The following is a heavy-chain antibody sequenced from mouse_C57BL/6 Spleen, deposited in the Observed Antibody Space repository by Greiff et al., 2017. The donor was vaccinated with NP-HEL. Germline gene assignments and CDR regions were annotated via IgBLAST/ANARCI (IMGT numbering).Heavy chain of an antibody. V-gene: IGHV1-50*01. D-gene: IGHD1-1*01. CDR1: GYTFTSYW. CDR2: IDPSDSYT. J-gene: IGHJ4*01. CDR3: ARREFITTVVDDMDY. Sequence: QVQLQQPGAELVKPGASVKLSCKASGYTFTSYWMQWVKQRPGQGLEWIGEIDPSDSYTNYNQKFKGKATLTVDTSSSTAYMQLSSLTSEDSAVYYCARREFITTVVDDMDYWGQGTSVTVSS.